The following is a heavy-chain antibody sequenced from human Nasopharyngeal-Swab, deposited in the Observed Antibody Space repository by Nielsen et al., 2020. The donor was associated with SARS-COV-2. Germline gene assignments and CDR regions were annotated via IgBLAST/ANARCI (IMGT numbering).Heavy chain of an antibody. D-gene: IGHD6-19*01. J-gene: IGHJ4*02. V-gene: IGHV4-34*01. CDR3: ARGRVGGWRNPFDY. CDR1: GGSFSGYY. Sequence: SETLSLTCAVYGGSFSGYYWSWIRQPPGTGLEWSGEINHSGSTNYNPSLKSRVTISVDTSKNQFSLKLSSVTAADTAVYYCARGRVGGWRNPFDYWGQGTLVTVSS. CDR2: INHSGST.